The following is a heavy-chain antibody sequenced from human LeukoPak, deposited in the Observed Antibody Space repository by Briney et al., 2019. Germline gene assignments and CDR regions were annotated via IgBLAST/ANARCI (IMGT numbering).Heavy chain of an antibody. V-gene: IGHV3-11*01. CDR2: ISSSGSTI. CDR1: GFTVSDNY. D-gene: IGHD3-22*01. CDR3: AKESALVIVVVTPFSDF. Sequence: GGSLRLSCAASGFTVSDNYTSWVRQAPGKGLEWVSYISSSGSTIYYADSVKGRFTISRDNSKNTLYLQMNSLRAEDTAVYYCAKESALVIVVVTPFSDFWGQGTLVTVSS. J-gene: IGHJ4*02.